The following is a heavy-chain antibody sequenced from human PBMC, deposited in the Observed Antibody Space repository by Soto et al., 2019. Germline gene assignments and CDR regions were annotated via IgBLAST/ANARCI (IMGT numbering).Heavy chain of an antibody. CDR3: ARTHSSSLPRGYWFDP. J-gene: IGHJ5*02. D-gene: IGHD6-13*01. Sequence: SETLSLTCTVSGGSISGYYWSWIRQPPGKGLEWIGYIYYSGSTNYNPSLKSRVTISVDTSKNQFSLKLSSVTAADTAVYYCARTHSSSLPRGYWFDPWGQGTLVTVSS. CDR2: IYYSGST. CDR1: GGSISGYY. V-gene: IGHV4-59*01.